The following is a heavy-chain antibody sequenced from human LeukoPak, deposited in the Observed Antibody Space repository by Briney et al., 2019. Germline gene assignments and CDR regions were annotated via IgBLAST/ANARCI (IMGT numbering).Heavy chain of an antibody. CDR3: AKYGSGSPRYPSDY. V-gene: IGHV3-23*01. D-gene: IGHD1-26*01. CDR1: GFTFNNYA. CDR2: ITGSGATT. Sequence: GGSLRLSCAASGFTFNNYAMSWVRLAPGKGLEWVSAITGSGATTYYVDSVKGRFTISRDNSKDTLSLQMNSLRAEDTAVYYCAKYGSGSPRYPSDYWGQGTLVTVSS. J-gene: IGHJ4*02.